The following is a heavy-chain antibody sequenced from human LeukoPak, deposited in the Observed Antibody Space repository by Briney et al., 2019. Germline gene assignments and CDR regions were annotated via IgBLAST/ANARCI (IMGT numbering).Heavy chain of an antibody. CDR2: IYYSGST. CDR1: GGSISSSSYY. CDR3: ARVGHVLGAFDI. Sequence: SETLSLTCTVSGGSISSSSYYWGWIRQPPGKGLEWIGSIYYSGSTYYNPSLKSRVTISVDTSKNQFSLKLSSVTAADTAVYYCARVGHVLGAFDIWGQGTMVTVSS. J-gene: IGHJ3*02. V-gene: IGHV4-39*01. D-gene: IGHD6-6*01.